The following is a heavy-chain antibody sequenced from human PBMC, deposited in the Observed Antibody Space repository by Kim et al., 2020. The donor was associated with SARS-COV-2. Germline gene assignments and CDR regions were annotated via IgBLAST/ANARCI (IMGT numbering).Heavy chain of an antibody. J-gene: IGHJ4*02. V-gene: IGHV3-33*06. D-gene: IGHD4-17*01. Sequence: GGSLRLSCVASGFTFSSYGMHWVRQAPGKGLEWVAVIWFDGTKEYYADSVKGRFTISRDNSKNTLYRQLNSLRAEDTAVYYGAKEGYGDPSFDSWGQGTLVSVSS. CDR1: GFTFSSYG. CDR3: AKEGYGDPSFDS. CDR2: IWFDGTKE.